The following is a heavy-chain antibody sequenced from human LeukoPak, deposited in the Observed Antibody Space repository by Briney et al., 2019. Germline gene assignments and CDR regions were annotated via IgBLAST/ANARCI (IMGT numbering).Heavy chain of an antibody. Sequence: SETLSLTCTVSGGSISSYYWSWIRQPPGKGLEWIGYIYYSGSTNSNPSLKSRVTISVDTSKNQFSLKLSSVTAADTAVYYCARGITMVRGQGWLDPWGQGTLVTVSS. V-gene: IGHV4-59*01. D-gene: IGHD3-10*01. J-gene: IGHJ5*02. CDR1: GGSISSYY. CDR2: IYYSGST. CDR3: ARGITMVRGQGWLDP.